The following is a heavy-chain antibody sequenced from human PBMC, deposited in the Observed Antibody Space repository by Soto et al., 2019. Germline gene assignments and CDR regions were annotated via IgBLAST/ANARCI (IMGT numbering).Heavy chain of an antibody. J-gene: IGHJ6*02. CDR1: GFSISRYW. CDR3: ARALADGMDV. CDR2: IVQDGTDR. D-gene: IGHD3-3*02. Sequence: GGSLRLSCEAGSGFSISRYWMAWVRQAPGKGLEWVANIVQDGTDRYYLDSVTGRFTISRDNARNSMYLQMNSLRIEDTAVYYCARALADGMDVWGQGTTVSVSS. V-gene: IGHV3-7*03.